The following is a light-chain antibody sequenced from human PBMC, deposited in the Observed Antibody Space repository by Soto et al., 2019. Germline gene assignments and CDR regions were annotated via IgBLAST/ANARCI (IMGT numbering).Light chain of an antibody. CDR2: WAS. V-gene: IGKV4-1*01. Sequence: DFVMTQSPDSQSVSLGERATINCKSSQSVLYSSSNKTYLAWYQKKPGQPPKLLIYWASTRESGVPARFSGSGSGTDFTLTISSLQAEDVAVYYCQQYYSTPWTFGQGTKVEIK. CDR1: QSVLYSSSNKTY. J-gene: IGKJ1*01. CDR3: QQYYSTPWT.